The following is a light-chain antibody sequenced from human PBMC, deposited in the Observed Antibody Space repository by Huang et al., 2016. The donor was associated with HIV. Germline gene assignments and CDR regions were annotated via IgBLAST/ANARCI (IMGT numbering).Light chain of an antibody. CDR3: QQRSNWPPLT. V-gene: IGKV3-11*01. J-gene: IGKJ4*01. CDR2: DAS. Sequence: EIVLTQSPATLSLSPGERATLSCRASQSVSSYLAWYQHRPGQSPRLLSYDASNRATGIPAMFRGSGSGTDFTLTISSLEPEDFAVYYCQQRSNWPPLTFGGGTKVEIK. CDR1: QSVSSY.